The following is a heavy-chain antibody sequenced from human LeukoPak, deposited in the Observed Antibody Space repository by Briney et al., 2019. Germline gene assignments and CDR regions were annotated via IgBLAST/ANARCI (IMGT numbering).Heavy chain of an antibody. V-gene: IGHV4-39*07. D-gene: IGHD2-15*01. CDR2: IYYSGST. CDR3: ARGYCSGGSCHLHWFDP. J-gene: IGHJ5*02. CDR1: GGSISSSSYY. Sequence: PSETLSLTCTVSGGSISSSSYYWGWIRQPPGKGLEWIGSIYYSGSTNYNPSLKSRVTISVDTSKNQFSLKLSSVTAADTAVYYCARGYCSGGSCHLHWFDPWGQGTLVTVSS.